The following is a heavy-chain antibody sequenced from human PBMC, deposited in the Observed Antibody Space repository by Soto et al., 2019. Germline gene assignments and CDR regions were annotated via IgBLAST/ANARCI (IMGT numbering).Heavy chain of an antibody. V-gene: IGHV4-59*01. Sequence: SETLSLTCTVSGGSISSYYWSWIRQPPGKXLERIGYIYYSGSTNYNPSLKSRVTISVDTSKNQFSLKLSSVTAADTAVYYCAREGRTYRGYVSFPGIIDYWGQETLVTVSS. CDR2: IYYSGST. D-gene: IGHD5-12*01. CDR1: GGSISSYY. CDR3: AREGRTYRGYVSFPGIIDY. J-gene: IGHJ4*02.